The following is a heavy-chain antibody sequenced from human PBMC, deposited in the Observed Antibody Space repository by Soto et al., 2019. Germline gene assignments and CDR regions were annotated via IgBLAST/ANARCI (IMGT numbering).Heavy chain of an antibody. CDR2: ITTYNGDT. Sequence: ASVKVSCKASGYTFTNYGVNWVRQAPGQGLEWMGWITTYNGDTKYAQKFQGRVTMTTDTSTGTASMELRSLTSDDTAIYFCARDRIGHVFYYGMDVWGQGTTVTVSS. V-gene: IGHV1-18*01. D-gene: IGHD3-10*01. CDR1: GYTFTNYG. CDR3: ARDRIGHVFYYGMDV. J-gene: IGHJ6*02.